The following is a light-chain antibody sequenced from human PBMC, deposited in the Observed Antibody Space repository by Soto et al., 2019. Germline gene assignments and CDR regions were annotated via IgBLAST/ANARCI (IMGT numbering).Light chain of an antibody. J-gene: IGKJ2*01. Sequence: DIVLTQSPGTLSLSPGERATLSCRASRSISSSYLAWYQQKPGRAPRLLIYGASSRATDIPDRFSGSGSGTDFPLTIDRLEPEDFAVYHCQEDGSSLIYTFGQGTKLEMK. CDR1: RSISSSY. V-gene: IGKV3-20*01. CDR3: QEDGSSLIYT. CDR2: GAS.